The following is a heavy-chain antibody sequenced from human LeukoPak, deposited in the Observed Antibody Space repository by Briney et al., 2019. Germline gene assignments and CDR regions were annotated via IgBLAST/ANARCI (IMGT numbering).Heavy chain of an antibody. CDR2: ISSSGSTI. D-gene: IGHD3-9*01. J-gene: IGHJ6*03. Sequence: GGSLRLSCAASGFTFSSYEMNWVRQAPGKGLEWVSYISSSGSTIYYADSVKGRFTISRDNAKNSLYLQMNSLRAEDTAVYYCAKFEVTGYYYHYYYMDVWGKGTTVTISS. CDR3: AKFEVTGYYYHYYYMDV. CDR1: GFTFSSYE. V-gene: IGHV3-48*03.